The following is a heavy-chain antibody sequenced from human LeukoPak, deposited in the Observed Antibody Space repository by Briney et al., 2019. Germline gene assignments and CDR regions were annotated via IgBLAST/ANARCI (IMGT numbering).Heavy chain of an antibody. V-gene: IGHV3-20*04. CDR3: AREGVPSSSSDSYYMDV. Sequence: GGSLRLSCAASGFTFDDYGMSWVRQAPGKGLEWVSGINWNGGSTGHADSVKGRFTISRDNAKNSLYLQMNSLRAEDTALYYCAREGVPSSSSDSYYMDVWGKGTTVTVSS. J-gene: IGHJ6*03. CDR1: GFTFDDYG. D-gene: IGHD6-6*01. CDR2: INWNGGST.